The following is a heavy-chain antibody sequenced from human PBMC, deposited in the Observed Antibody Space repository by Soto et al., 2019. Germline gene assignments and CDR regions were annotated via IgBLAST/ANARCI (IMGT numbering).Heavy chain of an antibody. V-gene: IGHV1-69*13. CDR3: ASGDSGYVPYYYYYGMDV. CDR1: GVTFSSYA. D-gene: IGHD5-12*01. Sequence: GASVKVSCKASGVTFSSYAISWVLQAPGQGLEWMGGIIPIFGTANYAQKFQGRVTITADESTSTAYMELSSLRSEDTAVYYCASGDSGYVPYYYYYGMDVWGQGTTVTVSS. CDR2: IIPIFGTA. J-gene: IGHJ6*02.